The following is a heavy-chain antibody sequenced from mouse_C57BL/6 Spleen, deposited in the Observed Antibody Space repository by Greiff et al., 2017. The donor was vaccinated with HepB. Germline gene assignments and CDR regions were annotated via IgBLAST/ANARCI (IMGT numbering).Heavy chain of an antibody. CDR2: INPSSGYT. CDR3: ARSAASSGYVFAY. D-gene: IGHD3-2*02. V-gene: IGHV1-4*01. Sequence: VQLQQSGAELARPGASVKMSCKASGYTFTSYTMHWVKQRPGQGLEWIGYINPSSGYTKYNQKFKGTATLPVDKSSSTAYMELRRLTSEDSAVYYCARSAASSGYVFAYWGQGTLVTVSA. J-gene: IGHJ3*01. CDR1: GYTFTSYT.